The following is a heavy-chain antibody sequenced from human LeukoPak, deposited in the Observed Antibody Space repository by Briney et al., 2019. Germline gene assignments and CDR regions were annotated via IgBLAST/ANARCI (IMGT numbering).Heavy chain of an antibody. CDR2: ISYDGSNK. CDR3: AKDHYDILTGYKEPIDY. J-gene: IGHJ4*02. Sequence: GGSLRLSCAASGFTFNSYGMHWVRQAPGKGLQWVAVISYDGSNKDYADSVKGRFTISRDNSKNTLYLQMNSLRAEDTAVYYCAKDHYDILTGYKEPIDYWGQGTLVTVSS. D-gene: IGHD3-9*01. CDR1: GFTFNSYG. V-gene: IGHV3-30*18.